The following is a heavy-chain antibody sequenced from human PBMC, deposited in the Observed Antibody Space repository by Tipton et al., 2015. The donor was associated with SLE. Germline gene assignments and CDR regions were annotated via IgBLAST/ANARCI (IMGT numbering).Heavy chain of an antibody. CDR2: LDDSGHT. D-gene: IGHD3-10*01. J-gene: IGHJ3*02. Sequence: LRLSCFVSGYSLSTSYLSWIRQSPGKGLEWIASLDDSGHTNYNPSLSSRISTSIDTPRGQFSLRLSSVTAADTAVYFCGRSYMKNDIGVFHIWGQGTMVTVSA. CDR3: GRSYMKNDIGVFHI. V-gene: IGHV4-59*12. CDR1: GYSLSTSY.